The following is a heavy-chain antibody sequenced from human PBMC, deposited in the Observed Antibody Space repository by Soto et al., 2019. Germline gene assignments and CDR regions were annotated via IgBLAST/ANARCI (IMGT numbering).Heavy chain of an antibody. CDR3: ARPTRQWLGLRYYYGMDV. CDR2: INHSGST. D-gene: IGHD6-19*01. Sequence: QVQLQQWGAGLLKPSETLSLTCAVYGGSFSGYYWSWIRQPPGKGLEWIGEINHSGSTNYNPSLKNRVTISVDTSKNQFSLKLSSVTAADTAVYYCARPTRQWLGLRYYYGMDVWGQGTTVTVSS. V-gene: IGHV4-34*01. CDR1: GGSFSGYY. J-gene: IGHJ6*02.